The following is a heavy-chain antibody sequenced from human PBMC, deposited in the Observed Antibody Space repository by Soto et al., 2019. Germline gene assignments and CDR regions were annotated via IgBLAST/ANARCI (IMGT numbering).Heavy chain of an antibody. J-gene: IGHJ6*02. CDR2: ISYDGSNK. Sequence: GGSLRLSCAASGFTFSSYAMHWVRQAPGKGLEWVAVISYDGSNKYYADSVKGRFTISRDNSKNTLYLQMNSLRAEDTAVYYCAREVVKSGGSYPEYYYYYGMDVWGQGTTVTVSS. CDR3: AREVVKSGGSYPEYYYYYGMDV. V-gene: IGHV3-30-3*01. CDR1: GFTFSSYA. D-gene: IGHD1-26*01.